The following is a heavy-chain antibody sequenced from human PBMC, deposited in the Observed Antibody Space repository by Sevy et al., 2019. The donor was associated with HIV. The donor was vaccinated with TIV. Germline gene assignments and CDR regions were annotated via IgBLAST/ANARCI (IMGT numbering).Heavy chain of an antibody. V-gene: IGHV3-30-3*01. CDR1: GFTFSSYA. CDR3: ASDQTHSGYDSHWFDP. CDR2: ISYDGSNK. J-gene: IGHJ5*02. Sequence: GGSLRLSCAASGFTFSSYAMHWVRQAPGKGLEWVAVISYDGSNKYYADSVKGRFTSSRDNSKNRLYLQRNRLRAEDTAVYYCASDQTHSGYDSHWFDPWGQGTLVTVSS. D-gene: IGHD5-12*01.